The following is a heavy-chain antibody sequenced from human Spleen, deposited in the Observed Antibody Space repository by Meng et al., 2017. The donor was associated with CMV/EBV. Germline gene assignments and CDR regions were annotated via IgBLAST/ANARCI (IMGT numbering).Heavy chain of an antibody. CDR1: GFTFSSYA. D-gene: IGHD3-9*01. CDR2: ISGSGGST. CDR3: AKSASYYDILTGYSN. J-gene: IGHJ4*02. Sequence: SGFTFSSYAMSCVRQAPGKGLEWVSAISGSGGSTYYADSVKGRFTISRDNSKNTLYLQMNSLRAEDTAVYYCAKSASYYDILTGYSNWGQGTLVTVSS. V-gene: IGHV3-23*01.